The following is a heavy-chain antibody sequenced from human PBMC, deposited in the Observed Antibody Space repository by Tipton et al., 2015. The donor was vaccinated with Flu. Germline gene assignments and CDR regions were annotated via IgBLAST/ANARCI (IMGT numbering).Heavy chain of an antibody. J-gene: IGHJ4*02. CDR2: ISHDGTVI. CDR3: ARDLNWEVNF. CDR1: GFIFSTHV. D-gene: IGHD1-26*01. V-gene: IGHV3-74*01. Sequence: SLRFSCVASGFIFSTHVMHWVRQAPGKGLVWVSRISHDGTVITYADSVKGRFTTSRDNAKNTLYLQMSSLRAEDTAVYYCARDLNWEVNFWGQGTLVTVSS.